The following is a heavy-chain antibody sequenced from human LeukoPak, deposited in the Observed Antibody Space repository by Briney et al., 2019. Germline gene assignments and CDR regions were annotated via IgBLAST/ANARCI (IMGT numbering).Heavy chain of an antibody. CDR3: ARDIRGFLGYYYFDY. J-gene: IGHJ4*02. V-gene: IGHV4-39*07. D-gene: IGHD3-3*01. Sequence: SETLSLTCTVSGGSISSSSYYWGWIRQPPGKGLEWIGSIYYSGSTYYNPSLKSRVTISVDTSKNQFSLKLSSVTAADTAVYYCARDIRGFLGYYYFDYWGQGTLVTVSS. CDR1: GGSISSSSYY. CDR2: IYYSGST.